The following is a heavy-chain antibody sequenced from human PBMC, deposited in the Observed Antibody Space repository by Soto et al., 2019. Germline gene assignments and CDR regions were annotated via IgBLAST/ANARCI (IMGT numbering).Heavy chain of an antibody. CDR3: ARVIMIFGVANLGSYFDY. J-gene: IGHJ4*02. V-gene: IGHV1-18*01. CDR2: ISPSNGQT. CDR1: GYTFSNFG. Sequence: QVQLVQSGTEVKKPGASVKVSCKASGYTFSNFGLSWVRQDPGQGLEWMGWISPSNGQTIYAQNFHGRVTMTTDTSTATAHMELRSLISDDTAVYYCARVIMIFGVANLGSYFDYWGQGTRVTVSA. D-gene: IGHD3-3*01.